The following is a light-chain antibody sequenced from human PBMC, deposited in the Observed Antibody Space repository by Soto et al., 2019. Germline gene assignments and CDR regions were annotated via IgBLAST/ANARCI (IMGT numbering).Light chain of an antibody. Sequence: DIQLTQSASTLSASVGDRVTITCRASRSINEWLAWYQKKPGKAPKLLIYEASKLESGVPSRFSVSGSGTEFTLNISSLQPDDLATYYCQETNYYVFGQGTQVEIK. CDR2: EAS. J-gene: IGKJ2*01. CDR1: RSINEW. V-gene: IGKV1-5*01. CDR3: QETNYYV.